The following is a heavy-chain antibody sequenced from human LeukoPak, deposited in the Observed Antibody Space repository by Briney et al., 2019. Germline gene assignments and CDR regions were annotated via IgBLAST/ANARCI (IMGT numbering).Heavy chain of an antibody. CDR3: ATEGEYSGSFTRCFDY. V-gene: IGHV1-24*01. CDR1: GYTLTELS. J-gene: IGHJ4*02. D-gene: IGHD1-26*01. Sequence: ASVKVSCKVSGYTLTELSMHWVRQAPGKGLEWMGGFDPEDGETIYAQRFQGRVTMTEDTSTDTAYMELSSLRSEDTAVYYCATEGEYSGSFTRCFDYWGQGTLVTVSS. CDR2: FDPEDGET.